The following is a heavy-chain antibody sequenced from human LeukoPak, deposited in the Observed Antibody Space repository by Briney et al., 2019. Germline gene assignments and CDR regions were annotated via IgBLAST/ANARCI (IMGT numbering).Heavy chain of an antibody. CDR1: RFTFSSYS. CDR3: EGDHSSWERVDY. Sequence: GGSLRLSCAASRFTFSSYSMNWVRQAPGQGLEWVSYLSISSSTIYYAASVKGRFTISRDNAKNSLYLQMNSLRPEDTAVEYLEGDHSSWERVDYWGQGTLVTVSS. D-gene: IGHD1-26*01. J-gene: IGHJ4*02. V-gene: IGHV3-48*01. CDR2: LSISSSTI.